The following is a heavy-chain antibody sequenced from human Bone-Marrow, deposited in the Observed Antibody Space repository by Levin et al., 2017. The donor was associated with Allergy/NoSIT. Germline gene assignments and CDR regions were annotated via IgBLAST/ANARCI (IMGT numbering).Heavy chain of an antibody. V-gene: IGHV3-48*02. J-gene: IGHJ6*02. Sequence: GESLKISCAASGFTFSSYSMNWVRQAPGKGLEWVSYISSSSSTIYYADSVKGRFTISRDNAKNSLYLQMNSLRDEDTAVYYCTNGDSRFRYYYGMDGWGQGTTVTVSS. CDR1: GFTFSSYS. CDR2: ISSSSSTI. D-gene: IGHD4-17*01. CDR3: TNGDSRFRYYYGMDG.